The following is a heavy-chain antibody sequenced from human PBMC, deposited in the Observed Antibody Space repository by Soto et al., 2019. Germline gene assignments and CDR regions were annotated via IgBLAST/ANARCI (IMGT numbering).Heavy chain of an antibody. D-gene: IGHD3-22*01. CDR2: INHSGST. V-gene: IGHV4-34*01. CDR3: ARLGYYYDSSGYLTPDDY. J-gene: IGHJ4*02. CDR1: GGSFSGYY. Sequence: SETLSLTCAVYGGSFSGYYWSWIRQPPGKGLEWIGEINHSGSTNYNPSLKSRVTISVDTSKNQFSLKLSSVTAADTAVYYCARLGYYYDSSGYLTPDDYWGQGTLVTVSS.